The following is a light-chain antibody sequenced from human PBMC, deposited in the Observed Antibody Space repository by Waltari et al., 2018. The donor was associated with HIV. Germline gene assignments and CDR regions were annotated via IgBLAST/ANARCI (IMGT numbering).Light chain of an antibody. CDR2: DTF. CDR3: LLSFAGARPVV. J-gene: IGLJ2*01. V-gene: IGLV7-46*01. CDR1: SGPVTSGPP. Sequence: QAVVTQEPSLTVSPGGTVTLTCGSSSGPVTSGPPPYWFQQKSGQAPRTLIYDTFNKHSWTPARFSGSLLGGRAALTLSGAQPEDEAEYFCLLSFAGARPVVFGGGTNLTVL.